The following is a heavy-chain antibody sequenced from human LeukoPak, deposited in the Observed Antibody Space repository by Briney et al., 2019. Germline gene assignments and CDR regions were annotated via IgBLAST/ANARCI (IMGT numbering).Heavy chain of an antibody. CDR3: ARTIAVAGTHYYYGMDV. CDR1: GFTFSSYA. D-gene: IGHD6-19*01. Sequence: SGGSLRLSCAASGFTFSSYAMHWVRRAPGKGLEWVAVISYDGSNKYYADSVKGRFTISRDNSKNTLYLQMNSLRAEDTAVYYCARTIAVAGTHYYYGMDVWGQGTTVTVSS. CDR2: ISYDGSNK. J-gene: IGHJ6*02. V-gene: IGHV3-30-3*01.